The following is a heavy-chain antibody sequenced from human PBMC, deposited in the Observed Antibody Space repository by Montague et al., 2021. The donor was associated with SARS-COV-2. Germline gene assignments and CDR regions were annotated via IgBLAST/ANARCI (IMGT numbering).Heavy chain of an antibody. CDR1: GGSINGYY. J-gene: IGHJ5*02. D-gene: IGHD1-26*01. Sequence: SETLSLTCTVSGGSINGYYWSWIRQSPGKGLDWIGYIHYTGNTNYNPSLKGRVTISLDTSKNQFSLSLSSVTAADSAVYYCARLRHGTYYVSFDPWGQGTLVSVSS. CDR3: ARLRHGTYYVSFDP. V-gene: IGHV4-59*12. CDR2: IHYTGNT.